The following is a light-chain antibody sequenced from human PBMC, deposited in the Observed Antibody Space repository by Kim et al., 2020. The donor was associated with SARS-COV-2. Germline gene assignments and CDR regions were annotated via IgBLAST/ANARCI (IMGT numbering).Light chain of an antibody. Sequence: ELTQPPSASETPGQTVTISCSGSHSNIASHTVSWYQQVPGTAPRLLIHNDNQRPSGDPDRFFGSKSGPSASLAIIGLQSEDEADYYCAVWDASLNLVF. J-gene: IGLJ2*01. CDR2: NDN. CDR3: AVWDASLNLV. V-gene: IGLV1-44*01. CDR1: HSNIASHT.